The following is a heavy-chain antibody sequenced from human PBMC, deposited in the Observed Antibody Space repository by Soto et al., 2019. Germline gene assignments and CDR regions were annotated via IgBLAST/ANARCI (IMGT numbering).Heavy chain of an antibody. Sequence: SLRLSCAASGFTFSSYGMHWVRQAPGKGLEWVAVISYDGGNKYYADSVKGRFTISRDNSKNTLYLQMNSLRAEDTAVYYCAKGFAVRYFDWLLTADPWGQGTLVTVSS. CDR2: ISYDGGNK. V-gene: IGHV3-30*18. CDR3: AKGFAVRYFDWLLTADP. J-gene: IGHJ5*02. D-gene: IGHD3-9*01. CDR1: GFTFSSYG.